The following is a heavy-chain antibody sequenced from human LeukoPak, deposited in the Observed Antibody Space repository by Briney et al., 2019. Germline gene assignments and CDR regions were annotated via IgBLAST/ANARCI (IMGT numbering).Heavy chain of an antibody. V-gene: IGHV3-7*01. CDR2: IKQDGSEK. CDR1: GFTFSSYW. D-gene: IGHD3-16*01. Sequence: GGSLRLSCAASGFTFSSYWMSWVRQAPGKGLEWVANIKQDGSEKYYVDSVKGRFTISRDNAKNSLYLQMNSLRAEDTAVYYCTTPTLGGGGNSNPFDVWGQGTMVTVSS. J-gene: IGHJ3*01. CDR3: TTPTLGGGGNSNPFDV.